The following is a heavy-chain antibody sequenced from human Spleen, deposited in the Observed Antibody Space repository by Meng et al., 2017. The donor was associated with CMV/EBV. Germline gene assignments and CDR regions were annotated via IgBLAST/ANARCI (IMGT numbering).Heavy chain of an antibody. Sequence: CAASGFSVRGNYMSWVRQAPGRGLECVSVIYTGGSTYYADSVKGRFTISRENSKNTLFLQMNSLRVEDTAMYYCVRVGPGYFPPYFEYWGQGTLVTVSS. CDR3: VRVGPGYFPPYFEY. V-gene: IGHV3-53*01. D-gene: IGHD3-22*01. J-gene: IGHJ4*02. CDR1: GFSVRGNY. CDR2: IYTGGST.